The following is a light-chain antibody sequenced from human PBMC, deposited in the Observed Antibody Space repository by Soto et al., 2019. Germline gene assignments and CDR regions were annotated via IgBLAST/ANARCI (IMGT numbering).Light chain of an antibody. Sequence: DSQMTQSPSTLSASVGDRVTITCRASQSISSWLAWYQQKPGKAPKLLIYKASSLESGVPSRFSGSGSGTEFTLTISSLQPDDFATYYCKQYNSYPWTFGQGTKVEIK. CDR1: QSISSW. J-gene: IGKJ1*01. CDR3: KQYNSYPWT. V-gene: IGKV1-5*03. CDR2: KAS.